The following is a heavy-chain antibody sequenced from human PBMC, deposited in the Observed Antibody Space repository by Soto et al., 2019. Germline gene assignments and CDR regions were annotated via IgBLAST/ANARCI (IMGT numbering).Heavy chain of an antibody. CDR2: ISWNGRSI. V-gene: IGHV3-20*04. Sequence: GGSLRLSCAASGFTFDDYGMGWVRQVPGKGLEWVSGISWNGRSITYADSVKGRFTISRDSAKKSLYLQMNSLTAADTAFYYCARYYDSTNWYYFDYWGQGILVTVSS. J-gene: IGHJ4*02. CDR3: ARYYDSTNWYYFDY. CDR1: GFTFDDYG. D-gene: IGHD3-22*01.